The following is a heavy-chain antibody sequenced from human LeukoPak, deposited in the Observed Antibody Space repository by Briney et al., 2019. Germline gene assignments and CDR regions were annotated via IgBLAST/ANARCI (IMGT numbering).Heavy chain of an antibody. CDR1: GYSFTSYW. CDR3: ARQAVAGRINYYDSSGLDY. D-gene: IGHD3-22*01. Sequence: GESLKISCKGSGYSFTSYWIGWVRQMPGKGLEWMGIIYPGDSDTRYSPSFQGQVTIPADKSISTAYLQWSSLKASDTAMYYCARQAVAGRINYYDSSGLDYWGQGTLVTVSS. J-gene: IGHJ4*02. CDR2: IYPGDSDT. V-gene: IGHV5-51*01.